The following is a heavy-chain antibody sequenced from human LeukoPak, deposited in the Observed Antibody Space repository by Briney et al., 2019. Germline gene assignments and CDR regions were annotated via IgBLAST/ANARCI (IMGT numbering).Heavy chain of an antibody. CDR2: VYQSGTT. CDR3: ARKSSGWFDS. J-gene: IGHJ5*01. Sequence: SETLSLTCTVSGGSMTSRYWSWIRQPTGKGLEWIGYVYQSGTTNYNPSLKSRVTISADTSRNQFSLKLSSVTAADTAVYYCARKSSGWFDSWGQGTLVTVSS. V-gene: IGHV4-59*11. CDR1: GGSMTSRY. D-gene: IGHD3-10*01.